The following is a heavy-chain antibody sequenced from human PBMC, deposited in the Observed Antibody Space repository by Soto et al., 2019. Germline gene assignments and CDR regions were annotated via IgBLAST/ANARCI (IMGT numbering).Heavy chain of an antibody. V-gene: IGHV3-33*01. CDR1: GFTFSSYG. CDR2: IWYDGSNK. J-gene: IGHJ6*02. CDR3: ARDLAVRPRSGMDV. D-gene: IGHD6-19*01. Sequence: QVQLVESGGGVVQPGRSLRLSCAASGFTFSSYGMHWVRQAPGKGLEWVAVIWYDGSNKYYADSVKGRFTISRDNSKNTLYLQMNSLRAEDTAVYYGARDLAVRPRSGMDVWGQGTTVTVSS.